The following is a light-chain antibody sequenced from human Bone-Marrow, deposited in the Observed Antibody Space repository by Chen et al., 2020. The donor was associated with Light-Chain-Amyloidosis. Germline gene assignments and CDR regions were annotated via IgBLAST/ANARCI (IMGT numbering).Light chain of an antibody. V-gene: IGKV3-15*01. CDR2: GAS. Sequence: EIVLTQSPGTLSLSPGERATLSCRASQSVSSSYLAWYQQNPGQAPRLLIYGASTRATGIPARFSGSGSGTEFTLTISSLQSEDFAVYYCQQYNNWPRAFGQGTKVEIK. CDR1: QSVSSSY. J-gene: IGKJ1*01. CDR3: QQYNNWPRA.